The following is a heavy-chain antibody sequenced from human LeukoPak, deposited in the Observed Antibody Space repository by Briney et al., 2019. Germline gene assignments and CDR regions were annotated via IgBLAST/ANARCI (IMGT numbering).Heavy chain of an antibody. D-gene: IGHD1-26*01. J-gene: IGHJ3*01. Sequence: GGSLRLSCSGSGFTFSDYFMNWIRQTPGKGLEWISYISSSGGNIKYADSVQGRFTISRDNSKNTLYLQMNSLRADDTAEYYCAKSLLTTASGTGRAFDLWGQGTMVTVSS. CDR2: ISSSGGNI. CDR1: GFTFSDYF. V-gene: IGHV3-11*01. CDR3: AKSLLTTASGTGRAFDL.